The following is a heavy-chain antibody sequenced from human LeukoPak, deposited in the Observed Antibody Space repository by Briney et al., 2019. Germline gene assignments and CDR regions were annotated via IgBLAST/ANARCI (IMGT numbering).Heavy chain of an antibody. CDR3: ARGRKDYYDSSGHYYFDY. Sequence: GSLRFSCAASGFTFSSYATSWIRQPPGKGLEWIGEINHSGSTNYNPSLKSRVTISVDTSKNQFSLKLSSVTAADTAVYYCARGRKDYYDSSGHYYFDYWGQGTLVTVSS. J-gene: IGHJ4*02. D-gene: IGHD3-22*01. V-gene: IGHV4-34*01. CDR2: INHSGST. CDR1: GFTFSSYA.